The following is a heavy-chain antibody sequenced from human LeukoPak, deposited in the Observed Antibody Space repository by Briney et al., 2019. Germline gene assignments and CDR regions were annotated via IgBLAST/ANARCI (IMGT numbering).Heavy chain of an antibody. Sequence: GGSLRLSCAVSGFTFSLYSMSWVRQAPGKGLEWVSSISSYSSFIYYGDSVKGRFTISRDNAKNLLYLQMNSLRAEDTAVYYCARDWDYFDYWGQGTLVTVSS. V-gene: IGHV3-21*06. D-gene: IGHD1-26*01. CDR1: GFTFSLYS. CDR2: ISSYSSFI. CDR3: ARDWDYFDY. J-gene: IGHJ4*02.